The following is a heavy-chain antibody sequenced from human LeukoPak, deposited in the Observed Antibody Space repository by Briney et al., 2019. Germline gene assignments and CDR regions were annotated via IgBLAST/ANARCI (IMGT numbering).Heavy chain of an antibody. J-gene: IGHJ4*02. V-gene: IGHV4-34*01. Sequence: PSETLSLTCTVSGDSISTYYWSWIRQPPGKGLEWIGEINHSGSTNYNPSLKSRVTISVDTSKNQFSLKLSSVTAADTAVYYCARGDLQQLVQGYFDYWGQGTLVTVSS. CDR1: GDSISTYY. CDR2: INHSGST. D-gene: IGHD6-13*01. CDR3: ARGDLQQLVQGYFDY.